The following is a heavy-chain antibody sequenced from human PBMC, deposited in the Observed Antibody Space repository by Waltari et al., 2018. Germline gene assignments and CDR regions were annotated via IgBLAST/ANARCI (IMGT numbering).Heavy chain of an antibody. CDR1: GFTFTNHW. J-gene: IGHJ4*02. CDR3: ARGVTTVEY. Sequence: EVQLVASGGGLVQPGGSLRLSCSGSGFTFTNHWMSWVRQAPGKGPEWVASIKQDGSEKYYVDSMKGRFTISRDNAKNSLSLQMDSLRAEDTAVYFCARGVTTVEYWGQGTLVTVSS. CDR2: IKQDGSEK. V-gene: IGHV3-7*04. D-gene: IGHD2-21*02.